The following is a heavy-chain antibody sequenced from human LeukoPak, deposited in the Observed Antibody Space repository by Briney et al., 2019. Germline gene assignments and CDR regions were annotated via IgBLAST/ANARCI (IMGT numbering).Heavy chain of an antibody. CDR1: SGSISSYY. V-gene: IGHV4-4*07. J-gene: IGHJ5*02. CDR3: ARDWNAGSGWFLWFDP. CDR2: IYTSGST. Sequence: SETLSLTCTVSSGSISSYYWSWIRQPAGKGLEWIGRIYTSGSTNYNSSLKSRVAMSLDTSKNQFSLKLRSVTAADTAVYYCARDWNAGSGWFLWFDPWGQGTLVTVSS. D-gene: IGHD6-19*01.